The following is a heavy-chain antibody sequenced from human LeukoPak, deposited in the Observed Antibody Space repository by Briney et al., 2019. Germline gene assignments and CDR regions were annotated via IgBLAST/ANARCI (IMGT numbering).Heavy chain of an antibody. Sequence: SETLSLTCTVSGGSVSRGSYYWSWIRQPPGKGLEWIGYIYYSGSTNYNPSLKSRVTISVDTSKNQFSLKLSSVTAADTAVYYCARDDKWLERWGQGTLVTVSS. CDR3: ARDDKWLER. J-gene: IGHJ4*02. CDR2: IYYSGST. CDR1: GGSVSRGSYY. V-gene: IGHV4-61*01. D-gene: IGHD6-19*01.